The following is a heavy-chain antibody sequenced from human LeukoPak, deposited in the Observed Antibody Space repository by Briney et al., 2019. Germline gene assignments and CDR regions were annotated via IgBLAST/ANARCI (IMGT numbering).Heavy chain of an antibody. Sequence: SETLSLTCTVSGGSISSYYWSWIRQPPGNGLEWMGYIYYSGSTNYNPSLKSRVTISVDTSKNQFSLKLSSVTAADTAVYYCASQAITMVRGVIISGAFDCWGQETLVTVSS. CDR2: IYYSGST. CDR1: GGSISSYY. V-gene: IGHV4-59*01. CDR3: ASQAITMVRGVIISGAFDC. J-gene: IGHJ4*02. D-gene: IGHD3-10*01.